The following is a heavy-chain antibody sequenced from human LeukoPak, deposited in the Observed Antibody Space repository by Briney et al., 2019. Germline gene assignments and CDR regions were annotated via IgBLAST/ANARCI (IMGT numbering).Heavy chain of an antibody. CDR1: GYTFNDYF. CDR2: INPKIGGT. D-gene: IGHD2-15*01. V-gene: IGHV1-2*02. Sequence: GASVKVSCKASGYTFNDYFMHWLRQAPGQGLEWLGWINPKIGGTDYAQKFQGRVIMTRDTSVSTAYMELSGLRSDDTAIYYCARELFTPRDHWGQGTLVTVSS. CDR3: ARELFTPRDH. J-gene: IGHJ4*02.